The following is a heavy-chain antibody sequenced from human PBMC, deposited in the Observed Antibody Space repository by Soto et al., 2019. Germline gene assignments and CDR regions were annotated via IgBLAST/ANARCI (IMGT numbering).Heavy chain of an antibody. D-gene: IGHD3-16*01. J-gene: IGHJ4*02. CDR1: GSSISSSGYY. Sequence: ASETLSLTCIVSGSSISSSGYYWGWIRQPPGKGLEWIASMYYNEGTYYNPSLKSRVTISVDTSANQFSLKLSSVTAADTAVYYCARLPSRRWVDYWGQGTLVTVSS. V-gene: IGHV4-39*01. CDR2: MYYNEGT. CDR3: ARLPSRRWVDY.